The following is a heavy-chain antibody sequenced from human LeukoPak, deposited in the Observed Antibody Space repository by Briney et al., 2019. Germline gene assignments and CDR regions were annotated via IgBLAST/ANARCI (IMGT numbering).Heavy chain of an antibody. CDR3: ARDSGSGWSPFDY. J-gene: IGHJ4*02. V-gene: IGHV7-4-1*02. CDR2: ISTSTGNP. Sequence: ASVKFSCKASGYTLSECAMNWVRQAPGQGLEWMGWISTSTGNPTYAQDFTGRFVFSLDTSVSTAYLQISSLEAEDTAVYYCARDSGSGWSPFDYWGQGTVVTVSS. D-gene: IGHD6-19*01. CDR1: GYTLSECA.